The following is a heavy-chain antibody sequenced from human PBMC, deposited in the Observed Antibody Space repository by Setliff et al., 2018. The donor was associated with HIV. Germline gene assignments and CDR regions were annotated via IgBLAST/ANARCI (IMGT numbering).Heavy chain of an antibody. D-gene: IGHD6-19*01. CDR1: GRTFRTYA. CDR3: ARGWLPTDYSFYYMDV. J-gene: IGHJ6*03. V-gene: IGHV1-69*10. Sequence: SVKVSCKVSGRTFRTYAISWVRQAPGQGLEWMGGIIPMLGAANYAQKFQGRVTITADKSTSTAYLELSSLRFDDTAVYFCARGWLPTDYSFYYMDVWGQGAAVTVSS. CDR2: IIPMLGAA.